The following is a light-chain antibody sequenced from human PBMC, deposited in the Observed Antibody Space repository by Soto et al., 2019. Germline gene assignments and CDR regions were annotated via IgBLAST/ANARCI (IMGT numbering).Light chain of an antibody. J-gene: IGLJ2*01. V-gene: IGLV2-14*01. Sequence: QSALTQPASVSGSPGQSITISCTGTSSDVGGYNYVSWYQQHPGKAPKLMIYDVSNRPSGVSNRFSGSKSGNTASLTISGLQAEDEADYYCSSYTSSAGVFGGGTTVTVL. CDR3: SSYTSSAGV. CDR1: SSDVGGYNY. CDR2: DVS.